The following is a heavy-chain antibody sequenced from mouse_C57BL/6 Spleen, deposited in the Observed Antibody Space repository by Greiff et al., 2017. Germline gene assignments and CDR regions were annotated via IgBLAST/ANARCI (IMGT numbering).Heavy chain of an antibody. J-gene: IGHJ1*03. D-gene: IGHD2-3*01. CDR2: ISGGGGNT. CDR3: ARHDGYWYFDV. Sequence: EVQLVESGGGLVKPGGSLKLSCAASGFTFSSYTMSWVRQTPEKRLEWVATISGGGGNTYYPDSVKGRFTISRDNAKNPLYLQMSSLRSEDTALDYCARHDGYWYFDVWGTGTTVTVSS. CDR1: GFTFSSYT. V-gene: IGHV5-9*01.